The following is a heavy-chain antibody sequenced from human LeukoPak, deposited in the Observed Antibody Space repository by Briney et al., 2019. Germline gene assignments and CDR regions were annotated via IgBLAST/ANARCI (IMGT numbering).Heavy chain of an antibody. V-gene: IGHV4-4*07. CDR3: AREYTSSSTAFDI. CDR1: GGSISSYY. D-gene: IGHD6-6*01. CDR2: IYTSGST. J-gene: IGHJ3*02. Sequence: SETLSLTCTVSGGSISSYYWSWIRQPAGKGLEWIGRIYTSGSTNYNPSLKSRVTISIDTSKSQFSLKLSSVTAADTAVYYCAREYTSSSTAFDIWGQGTMVTVSS.